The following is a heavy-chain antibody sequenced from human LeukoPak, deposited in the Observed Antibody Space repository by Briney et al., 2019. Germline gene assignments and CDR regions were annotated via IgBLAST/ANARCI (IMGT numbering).Heavy chain of an antibody. CDR3: ARGQSYYDSSAYYYEGDAFDI. CDR2: INPNSGGT. V-gene: IGHV1-2*02. Sequence: GASVKVSCKASGYTFTGFYMHWVRQAPGQGLEWMGWINPNSGGTNYAQKFQGRVTMTRDMSTSTVYMELSSLRSEDTAVYYCARGQSYYDSSAYYYEGDAFDIWGQGTMVTVSS. CDR1: GYTFTGFY. J-gene: IGHJ3*02. D-gene: IGHD3-22*01.